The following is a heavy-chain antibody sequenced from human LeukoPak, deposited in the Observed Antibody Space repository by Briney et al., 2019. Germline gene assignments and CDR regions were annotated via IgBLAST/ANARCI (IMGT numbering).Heavy chain of an antibody. CDR3: ARGSPPYCSGGSCYSDY. V-gene: IGHV1-8*01. Sequence: ASVKVSCKASGYTFTSYDFNWVRQATGQGLEWMGWMNPNSGNTGYAQKFQGRVTMTRNTSISTAYMELSSLRSEDTAVYYCARGSPPYCSGGSCYSDYWGQGTLVTVSS. D-gene: IGHD2-15*01. CDR2: MNPNSGNT. CDR1: GYTFTSYD. J-gene: IGHJ4*02.